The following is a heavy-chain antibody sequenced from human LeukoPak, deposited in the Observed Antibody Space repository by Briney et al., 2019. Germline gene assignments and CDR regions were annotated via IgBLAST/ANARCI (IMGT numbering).Heavy chain of an antibody. J-gene: IGHJ4*02. Sequence: PGGSLRLSCAASGFTFSSYAMSWVRQAPGKGLEWVSAISGSGGSTYYADSVKGRFTSSRDNSKNTLYLQMNSLRAEDTAVYYCAKDQHTRDYDFWSGGFDYWGQGTLVTVSS. CDR3: AKDQHTRDYDFWSGGFDY. V-gene: IGHV3-23*01. D-gene: IGHD3-3*01. CDR1: GFTFSSYA. CDR2: ISGSGGST.